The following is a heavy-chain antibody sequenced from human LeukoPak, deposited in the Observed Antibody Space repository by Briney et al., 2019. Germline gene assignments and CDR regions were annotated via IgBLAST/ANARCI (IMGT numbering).Heavy chain of an antibody. J-gene: IGHJ4*02. Sequence: PSETLSLTCTVSGGSISSCYWSWIRQPPGKGLEWIGYIYYSGSTNYNPSLKSRVTISVDTSKNQFSLKLSSVTAADTAVYYCASSRGGCSSTSCYDYWGQGTLVTVSS. CDR2: IYYSGST. CDR3: ASSRGGCSSTSCYDY. V-gene: IGHV4-59*01. CDR1: GGSISSCY. D-gene: IGHD2-2*01.